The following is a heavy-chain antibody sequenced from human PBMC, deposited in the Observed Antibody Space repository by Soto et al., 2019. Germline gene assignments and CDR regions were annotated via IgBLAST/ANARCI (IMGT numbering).Heavy chain of an antibody. J-gene: IGHJ4*02. V-gene: IGHV5-51*01. CDR2: IYPGDSDT. CDR1: GYSFTSCW. CDR3: ARVPDNAPLSNYFGY. Sequence: PGESLKVSCKGSGYSFTSCWIGWVRQMPGKGLEWMGIIYPGDSDTRYSPSFQGQVTISADKSISTAYLQWSSLKASDTAMYYCARVPDNAPLSNYFGYWGQGTLVTVSS. D-gene: IGHD1-20*01.